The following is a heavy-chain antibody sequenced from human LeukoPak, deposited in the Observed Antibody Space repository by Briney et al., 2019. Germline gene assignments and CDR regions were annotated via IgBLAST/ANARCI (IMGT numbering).Heavy chain of an antibody. V-gene: IGHV3-23*01. CDR2: ISGSGGST. CDR1: GFTFSSYA. J-gene: IGHJ3*02. Sequence: GVSLRLSCAASGFTFSSYAMSWVRQAPGKGLEWVSAISGSGGSTYYADSVKGRFTISRDNSKNTLYLQMNNLRAEDTAVYYCAKCGIVVVVHDAFDIWGQGTMVTVSS. CDR3: AKCGIVVVVHDAFDI. D-gene: IGHD2-15*01.